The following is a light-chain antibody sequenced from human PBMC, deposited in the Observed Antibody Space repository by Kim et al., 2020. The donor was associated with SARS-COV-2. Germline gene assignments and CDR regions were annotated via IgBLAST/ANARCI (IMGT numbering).Light chain of an antibody. J-gene: IGKJ1*01. CDR2: GGS. V-gene: IGKV3-20*01. CDR1: QSVGRTS. Sequence: PGKSAPLSCRASQSVGRTSLSWYQQKPGQAPRLLFYGGSSRTTGIPDRFSGSGSGTDFTLAISRLEPEDFAVYYCQQYLISPWTFGQGTKVDIK. CDR3: QQYLISPWT.